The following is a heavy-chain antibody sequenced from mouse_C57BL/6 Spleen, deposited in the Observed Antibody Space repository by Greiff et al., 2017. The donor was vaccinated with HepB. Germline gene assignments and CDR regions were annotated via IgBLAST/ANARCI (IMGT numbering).Heavy chain of an antibody. V-gene: IGHV5-4*01. J-gene: IGHJ3*01. Sequence: EVKVVESGGGLVKPGGSLKLSCAASGFTFSSYAMSWVRQTPEKRLEWVATISDGGSYTYYPDNVKGRFTISRDNAKNNLYLQMSHLKSEDTAMYYCARDLGGTRTWFAYWGQGTLVTVSA. D-gene: IGHD4-1*01. CDR1: GFTFSSYA. CDR2: ISDGGSYT. CDR3: ARDLGGTRTWFAY.